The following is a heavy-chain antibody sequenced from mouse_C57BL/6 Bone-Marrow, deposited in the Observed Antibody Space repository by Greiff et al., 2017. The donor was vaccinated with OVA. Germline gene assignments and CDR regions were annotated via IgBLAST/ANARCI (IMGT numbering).Heavy chain of an antibody. CDR1: GYTFTDYN. V-gene: IGHV1-18*01. CDR3: ARSGGYYAYWYFDV. CDR2: INPNNGGT. J-gene: IGHJ1*03. D-gene: IGHD2-3*01. Sequence: EVQLQQSGPELVKPGASVKIPCKASGYTFTDYNMDWVKQSHGKSLEWIGDINPNNGGTIYNQKFKGKATLTVDKSSSTAYMELRSLTSEDTAVYYYARSGGYYAYWYFDVWGTGTTVTVSS.